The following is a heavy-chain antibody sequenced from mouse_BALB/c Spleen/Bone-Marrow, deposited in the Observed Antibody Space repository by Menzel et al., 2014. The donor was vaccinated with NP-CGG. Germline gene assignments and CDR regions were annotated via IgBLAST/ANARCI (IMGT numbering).Heavy chain of an antibody. CDR3: ARRVTTANY. V-gene: IGHV1-9*01. Sequence: VKLVESGAELMKPGASVKISCKATGYTFSSYWIEWVKQRPGHGLEWIGEVLPGSGSTNYNEKFKGKATFTADTSSNTAYMQLSSLTSEDSAVYYCARRVTTANYWDQGTTLTVSS. CDR2: VLPGSGST. D-gene: IGHD1-2*01. J-gene: IGHJ2*01. CDR1: GYTFSSYW.